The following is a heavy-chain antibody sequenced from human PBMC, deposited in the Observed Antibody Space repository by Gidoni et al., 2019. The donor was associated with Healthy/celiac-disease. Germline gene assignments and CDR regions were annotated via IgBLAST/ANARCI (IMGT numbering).Heavy chain of an antibody. CDR2: IDPSDSYT. CDR3: ARHFIPEVGYCSGGSCSGAWYFDL. Sequence: EVQLVQSGAEVKKPGESLRISCKGSGYSFTSYWISWVRQMPGKGLEWMGRIDPSDSYTNYSPSFQGHVTISADKSISTAYLQWSSLKASDTAMYYCARHFIPEVGYCSGGSCSGAWYFDLWGRGTLVTVSS. V-gene: IGHV5-10-1*03. D-gene: IGHD2-15*01. CDR1: GYSFTSYW. J-gene: IGHJ2*01.